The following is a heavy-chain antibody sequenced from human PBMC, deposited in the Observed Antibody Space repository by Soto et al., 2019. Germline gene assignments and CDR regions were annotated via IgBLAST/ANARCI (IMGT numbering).Heavy chain of an antibody. V-gene: IGHV4-59*01. D-gene: IGHD6-19*01. CDR1: GGSISNYY. CDR2: IYYTT. CDR3: ARTSPVAGGFDY. Sequence: QVQLQESGPGLVKPSETLSLTCTVSGGSISNYYWSWIRQAPGKRLEWIGYIYYTTNYNPSLKSRVTISADTSKNQISLKWTSVTAADTAVYYCARTSPVAGGFDYWGQGTLVTVSS. J-gene: IGHJ4*02.